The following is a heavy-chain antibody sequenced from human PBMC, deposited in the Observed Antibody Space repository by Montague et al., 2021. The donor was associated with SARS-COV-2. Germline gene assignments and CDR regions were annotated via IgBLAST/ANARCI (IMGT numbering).Heavy chain of an antibody. J-gene: IGHJ6*02. D-gene: IGHD1-1*01. CDR2: NHYSAST. CDR1: GGSFSSSSYY. CDR3: ARWETGTTVHNYCYVMDD. V-gene: IGHV4-39*01. Sequence: SETLSLTCTVSGGSFSSSSYYWGWNRQPPGKGLEWIGSNHYSASTYYNLSLKSRVTISVDTSQNQLSLKLSSVTAADTSVYYCARWETGTTVHNYCYVMDDWGQGTTVAVSS.